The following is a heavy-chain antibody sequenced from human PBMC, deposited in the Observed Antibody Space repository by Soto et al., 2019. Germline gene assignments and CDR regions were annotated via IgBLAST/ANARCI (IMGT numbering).Heavy chain of an antibody. CDR1: GFTFDDYG. CDR3: ARDLGSSGWYASAFDI. D-gene: IGHD6-19*01. V-gene: IGHV3-20*01. J-gene: IGHJ3*02. Sequence: PGGSLRLSCAASGFTFDDYGMSWVRQAPGKGLEWVSGINWNGGSTGYADSVKGRFTISRDNAKNSLYLQMNSLRAEDTALYHCARDLGSSGWYASAFDIWGQGTMVTVSS. CDR2: INWNGGST.